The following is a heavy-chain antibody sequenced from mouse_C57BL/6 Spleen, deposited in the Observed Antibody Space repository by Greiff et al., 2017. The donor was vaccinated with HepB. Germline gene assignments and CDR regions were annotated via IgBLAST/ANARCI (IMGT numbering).Heavy chain of an antibody. J-gene: IGHJ2*01. Sequence: QVQLQQPGAELLRPGSSVKLSCKASGYTFTSYWMHWVKQRPIQGLEWIGNIDPSDSETHYNQKFKDKATLTVDKSSSTAYMQLSSLTSEDSAVYYCARAGKLGPFDYWGQGTTLTVSS. V-gene: IGHV1-52*01. CDR1: GYTFTSYW. CDR2: IDPSDSET. D-gene: IGHD4-1*01. CDR3: ARAGKLGPFDY.